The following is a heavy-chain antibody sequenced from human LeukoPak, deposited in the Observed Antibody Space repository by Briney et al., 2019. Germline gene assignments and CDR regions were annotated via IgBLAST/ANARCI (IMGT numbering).Heavy chain of an antibody. J-gene: IGHJ6*02. D-gene: IGHD2-2*01. Sequence: PSETLSLTCTVSGGSISSYYWSWIRQPPGKGLEWIGYIYYSGSTNYNPSLKSRVTISVDTSKNQFSLKLSSVTAADTAVYYCARGAGSSTKPPHYYYGMDVWGQGTTVTVSS. CDR3: ARGAGSSTKPPHYYYGMDV. CDR1: GGSISSYY. CDR2: IYYSGST. V-gene: IGHV4-59*01.